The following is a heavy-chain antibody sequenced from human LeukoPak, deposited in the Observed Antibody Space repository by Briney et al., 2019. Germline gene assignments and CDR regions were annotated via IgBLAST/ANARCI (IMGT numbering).Heavy chain of an antibody. Sequence: ASVRVSCKASGGTFSSYAISWVRQAPGQGLEWMGGIIPIFGTANDAQKFQGGVTITTDEATSTAYMELSSLRSEDTAVYYCARGRRIAVAGTGGYWYFDLWGRGTLVTVSS. CDR2: IIPIFGTA. V-gene: IGHV1-69*05. J-gene: IGHJ2*01. CDR3: ARGRRIAVAGTGGYWYFDL. CDR1: GGTFSSYA. D-gene: IGHD6-19*01.